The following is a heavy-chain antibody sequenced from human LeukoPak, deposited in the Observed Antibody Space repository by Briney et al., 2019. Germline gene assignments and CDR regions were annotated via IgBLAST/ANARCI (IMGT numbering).Heavy chain of an antibody. CDR2: IIPIFDTT. V-gene: IGHV1-69*01. CDR1: GDTFRSYS. J-gene: IGHJ6*04. CDR3: ARGNNWTLFYGLDF. D-gene: IGHD1-1*01. Sequence: SVKVSCKASGDTFRSYSFNWVRQAPGQGLEWMGGIIPIFDTTYYAQTFRGRVTITADESTSTAYMELSSLRYEDTAVYYCARGNNWTLFYGLDFWGGGPTVTFSS.